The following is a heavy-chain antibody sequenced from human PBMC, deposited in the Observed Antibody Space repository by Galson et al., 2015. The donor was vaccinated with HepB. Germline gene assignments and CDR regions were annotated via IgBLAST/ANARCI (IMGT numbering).Heavy chain of an antibody. D-gene: IGHD2-21*01. Sequence: SLRLSCAASGFAFSNAWMSWVRQAPGKGLEWVGRIKSKTDGGTTDYAAPVKGRFTISRDDLKNTLYLQMNSLKTEDTAVYYCTTVVVGDPRTLFDYWGQGTLVTVSS. CDR3: TTVVVGDPRTLFDY. J-gene: IGHJ4*02. CDR2: IKSKTDGGTT. CDR1: GFAFSNAW. V-gene: IGHV3-15*01.